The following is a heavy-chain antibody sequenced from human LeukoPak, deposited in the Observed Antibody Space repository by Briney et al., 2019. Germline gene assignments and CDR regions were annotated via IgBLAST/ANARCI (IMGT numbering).Heavy chain of an antibody. CDR3: ARGDGDYDY. J-gene: IGHJ4*02. V-gene: IGHV3-21*01. D-gene: IGHD4-17*01. CDR2: ISSSNYI. CDR1: EFTFSSYS. Sequence: GGSLRLSCAASEFTFSSYSMNWVRQAPGKGLEWVSSISSSNYIYYADSVKGRFTISRDNAKNSLYLQMNSLRAEDTAVYYCARGDGDYDYWGQGTLVTVSS.